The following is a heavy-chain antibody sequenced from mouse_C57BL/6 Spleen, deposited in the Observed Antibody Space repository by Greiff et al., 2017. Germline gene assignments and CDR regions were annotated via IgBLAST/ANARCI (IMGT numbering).Heavy chain of an antibody. D-gene: IGHD2-3*01. CDR1: GFTFSSYG. J-gene: IGHJ4*01. CDR3: AGYGSMSRDAMDY. CDR2: ISSGGSDT. V-gene: IGHV5-6*01. Sequence: EVKLVESGGDLVKPGGSLKLSCAASGFTFSSYGMSWVRQTPDKRLEWVATISSGGSDTYYPDSVKGRFTISRANAENTLYLQMSSLKSEDTAMSYCAGYGSMSRDAMDYWGQGTSVTVSS.